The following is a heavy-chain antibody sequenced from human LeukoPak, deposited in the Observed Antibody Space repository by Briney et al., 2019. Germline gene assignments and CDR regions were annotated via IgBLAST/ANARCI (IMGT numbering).Heavy chain of an antibody. D-gene: IGHD6-13*01. V-gene: IGHV4-30-2*01. J-gene: IGHJ5*02. CDR3: ARVGPIAAAGRGNNWFDP. CDR2: IYHSGST. CDR1: GGSISSGGYP. Sequence: ASETLSLTCAVSGGSISSGGYPWSWIRQPPGKGLEWIGYIYHSGSTYYNPSLKSRVTISVDRSKNQFSLKLSSVTAADTAVYYCARVGPIAAAGRGNNWFDPWGQGALVTVSS.